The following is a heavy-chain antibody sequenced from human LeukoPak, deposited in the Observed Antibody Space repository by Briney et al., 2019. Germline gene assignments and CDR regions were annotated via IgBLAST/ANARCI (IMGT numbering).Heavy chain of an antibody. V-gene: IGHV3-23*01. D-gene: IGHD5-12*01. CDR2: ICGSGGST. Sequence: PTGGSLRLSCAASGFTFSSYAMSWVRQAPGKGLEWVSAICGSGGSTYYADSVKGRFTISRDNAKNSLYLQMNSLRAEDTAVYYCARDRGYEDGWGQGTLVTVSS. CDR3: ARDRGYEDG. J-gene: IGHJ4*02. CDR1: GFTFSSYA.